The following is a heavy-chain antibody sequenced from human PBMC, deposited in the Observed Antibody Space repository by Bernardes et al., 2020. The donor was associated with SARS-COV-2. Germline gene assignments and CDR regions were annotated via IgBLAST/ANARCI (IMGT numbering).Heavy chain of an antibody. D-gene: IGHD3-9*01. CDR1: GFTFSSYW. J-gene: IGHJ4*02. V-gene: IGHV3-7*01. Sequence: GGSLRLSCAASGFTFSSYWMSWVRQAPGKGLEWVANIKGDGSKRSYVDSVRGRFTISRDNAKNLLYLQMNSLRAEDTAVYYCARIDELTGRNYWGQGTLVTVSS. CDR2: IKGDGSKR. CDR3: ARIDELTGRNY.